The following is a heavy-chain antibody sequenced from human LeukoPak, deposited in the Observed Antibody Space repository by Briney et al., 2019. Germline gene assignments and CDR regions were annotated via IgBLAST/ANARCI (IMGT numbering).Heavy chain of an antibody. CDR3: AKDPRVGSRVATPCH. Sequence: GGSLRLSCAASGFTFSSYAMSWVRQAPGKGLEWVSAISGSGGSTYYADPGKGRFTISRDNSKSTLFLQMNSLRAEDTAVYYCAKDPRVGSRVATPCHWGQGTLVTVSS. CDR1: GFTFSSYA. CDR2: ISGSGGST. D-gene: IGHD5-24*01. V-gene: IGHV3-23*01. J-gene: IGHJ4*02.